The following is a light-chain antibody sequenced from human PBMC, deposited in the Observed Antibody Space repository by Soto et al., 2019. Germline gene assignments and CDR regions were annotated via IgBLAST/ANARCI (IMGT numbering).Light chain of an antibody. Sequence: EIVLTQSPATLSLSPGERATLSCRASQSVTSYLAWYQQRPGQAPRLLINDASRRATGIPDRFSGSGSGTEFTLTISSLQSEDFAVYYCQQYNNWPRTFGQGTKVDIK. CDR2: DAS. J-gene: IGKJ1*01. V-gene: IGKV3D-15*01. CDR1: QSVTSY. CDR3: QQYNNWPRT.